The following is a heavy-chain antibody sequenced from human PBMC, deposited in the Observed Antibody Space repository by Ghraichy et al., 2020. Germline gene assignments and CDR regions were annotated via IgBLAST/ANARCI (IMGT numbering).Heavy chain of an antibody. V-gene: IGHV4-4*07. D-gene: IGHD5-24*01. CDR3: ARGPYNNCFDP. CDR1: GGSINIYY. CDR2: IYPGGST. J-gene: IGHJ5*02. Sequence: SETLSLTCTVSGGSINIYYWSWIRQPAGKGLEWIGRIYPGGSTNYNPSLKSRVTMSVDTSKNQLSLKLSSVTAADTAVHYCARGPYNNCFDPWGQGTRVTVSS.